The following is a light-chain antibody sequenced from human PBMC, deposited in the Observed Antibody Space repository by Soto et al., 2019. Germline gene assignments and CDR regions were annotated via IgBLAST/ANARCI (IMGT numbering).Light chain of an antibody. CDR2: GSS. J-gene: IGKJ5*01. V-gene: IGKV3-15*01. Sequence: EILLSQSPATLPVSPGERATLSCRASQSVGSNLAWFQQKPGQAPRLLIYGSSTKATGVPARFSGSGSGADFTLTISNLQSEDFAVYYCQQYTNWPPIAFGQGTRLAIK. CDR3: QQYTNWPPIA. CDR1: QSVGSN.